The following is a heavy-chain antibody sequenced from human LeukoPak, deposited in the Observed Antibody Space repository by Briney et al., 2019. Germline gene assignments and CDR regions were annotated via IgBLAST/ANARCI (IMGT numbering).Heavy chain of an antibody. CDR3: SKDRKDTWSFDD. Sequence: GGSLRLSCATSGFTFTYYAMHWVRHAPGKGLEWVSTIQYDGSSEFYTDSVKGRFSVSRDNSKNTVYLQMNSLRGDDTAVYYCSKDRKDTWSFDDWGQGTLVIVSS. CDR1: GFTFTYYA. V-gene: IGHV3-30*02. D-gene: IGHD2-8*02. CDR2: IQYDGSSE. J-gene: IGHJ4*02.